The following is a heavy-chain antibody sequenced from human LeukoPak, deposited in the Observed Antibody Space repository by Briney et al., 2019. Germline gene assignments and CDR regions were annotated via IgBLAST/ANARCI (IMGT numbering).Heavy chain of an antibody. CDR1: GNRFTSYW. J-gene: IGHJ4*02. Sequence: GESLKISCEGFGNRFTSYWIAWVRQPPGKGLEWMGIIHLGDSEARYSPNFQGRVTFSADKSITTAYVQWSSLETSDTAMFYCARLGDYGGNSGYGFDYWGQGTLVTVSS. CDR2: IHLGDSEA. D-gene: IGHD4-23*01. V-gene: IGHV5-51*01. CDR3: ARLGDYGGNSGYGFDY.